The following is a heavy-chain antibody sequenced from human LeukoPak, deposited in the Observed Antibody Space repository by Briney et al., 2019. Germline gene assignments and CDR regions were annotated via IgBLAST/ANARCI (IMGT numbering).Heavy chain of an antibody. CDR1: GFTFSSYA. D-gene: IGHD3-9*01. J-gene: IGHJ4*02. CDR3: AKAHYDILTGYLSDY. CDR2: ISGSGGST. Sequence: GGSLRLSCAASGFTFSSYAMSWVRQAPGKGLEWVSAISGSGGSTYYADSVKGRFTISGDNSKNTLYLQMNSLRAKDTAVYYCAKAHYDILTGYLSDYWGQGTLVTVSS. V-gene: IGHV3-23*01.